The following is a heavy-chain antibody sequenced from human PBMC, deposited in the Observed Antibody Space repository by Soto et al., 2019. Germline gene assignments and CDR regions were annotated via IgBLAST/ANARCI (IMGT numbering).Heavy chain of an antibody. V-gene: IGHV1-2*02. CDR1: GYTFTGYY. CDR2: INPNSGGT. J-gene: IGHJ4*02. Sequence: QVQLVQSGAEVKKPGASVKVSCKASGYTFTGYYMHWVRQAPGQGLEWMGWINPNSGGTNYAQKFQGRVTMTRDTSISTAYMELSRLRSDDTAVYYCARHYYDFWSGYYIGSGGGYYFDYWGQGTLVTVSS. CDR3: ARHYYDFWSGYYIGSGGGYYFDY. D-gene: IGHD3-3*01.